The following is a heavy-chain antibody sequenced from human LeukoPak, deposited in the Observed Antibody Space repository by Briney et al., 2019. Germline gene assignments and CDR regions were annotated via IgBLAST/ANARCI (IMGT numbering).Heavy chain of an antibody. D-gene: IGHD1-26*01. J-gene: IGHJ4*02. Sequence: GGSLRLSCAASGFTFSSYEMNWVRQAPGKGLEWVSYISSSGSTIYYADSVKGRFTISRDNAKNSLYLQMNSLRAEDTALYYCAKDMGNSIVGATIGYWGQGTLVTVSS. CDR1: GFTFSSYE. CDR2: ISSSGSTI. V-gene: IGHV3-48*03. CDR3: AKDMGNSIVGATIGY.